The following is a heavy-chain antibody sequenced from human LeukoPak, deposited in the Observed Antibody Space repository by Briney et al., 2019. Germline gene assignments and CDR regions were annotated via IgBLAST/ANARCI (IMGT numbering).Heavy chain of an antibody. J-gene: IGHJ4*02. CDR1: GGSFSGYY. CDR2: INHSGST. D-gene: IGHD2-2*01. CDR3: AGGEVVPAVTFDY. Sequence: PSETLSLTCAVYGGSFSGYYWSWIRQPPGKGLEWIGEINHSGSTNYNPSLKSRVTISVDTSKNQFSLKLSSVTAADTAVHYCAGGEVVPAVTFDYWGQGTLVTVSS. V-gene: IGHV4-34*01.